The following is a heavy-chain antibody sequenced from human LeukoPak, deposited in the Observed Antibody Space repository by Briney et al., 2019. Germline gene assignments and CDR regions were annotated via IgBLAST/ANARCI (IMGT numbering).Heavy chain of an antibody. CDR2: ISSSSSYI. CDR1: GFTFSSYI. D-gene: IGHD3-22*01. Sequence: PGGSLRLSCAASGFTFSSYIMNWVRQAPGKGLGWVSSISSSSSYIYYADSVKGRFTISRDNAKNSLYLQMNSLRAEDTAVYYCARDSSEHDRYDSSGYYYFDYWGQGTLVTVSS. V-gene: IGHV3-21*01. CDR3: ARDSSEHDRYDSSGYYYFDY. J-gene: IGHJ4*02.